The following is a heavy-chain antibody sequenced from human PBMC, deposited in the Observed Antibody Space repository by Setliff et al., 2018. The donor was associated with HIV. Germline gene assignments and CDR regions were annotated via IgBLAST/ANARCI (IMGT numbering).Heavy chain of an antibody. CDR2: INHSGST. Sequence: SETLSLTCTVSGGSIRSGSYYWSWIRQPPGKGLEWIGEINHSGSTNYNPSLKSRVTISVDTSKNQFSLKLSSVTAADTAVYYCAIRGSSGWYVGGYFDYWGQGTLVTVSS. V-gene: IGHV4-39*07. CDR1: GGSIRSGSYY. D-gene: IGHD6-19*01. J-gene: IGHJ4*02. CDR3: AIRGSSGWYVGGYFDY.